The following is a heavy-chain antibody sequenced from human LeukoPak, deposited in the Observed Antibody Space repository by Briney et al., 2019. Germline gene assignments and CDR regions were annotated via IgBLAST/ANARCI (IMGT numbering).Heavy chain of an antibody. Sequence: ASVKVSCKASGYTFTGYYMHWVRQAPGQGLEWMGWINPNSGGTNYAQKFQGRVTMTRDTSISTAYMELSRLKSDDTAVYYCARDSGYYYGSGSYYAFDYWGQGTLVTVSS. J-gene: IGHJ4*02. CDR3: ARDSGYYYGSGSYYAFDY. CDR2: INPNSGGT. V-gene: IGHV1-2*02. CDR1: GYTFTGYY. D-gene: IGHD3-10*01.